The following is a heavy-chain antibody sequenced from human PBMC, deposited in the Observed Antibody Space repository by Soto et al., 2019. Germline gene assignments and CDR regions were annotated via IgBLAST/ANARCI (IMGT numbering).Heavy chain of an antibody. D-gene: IGHD3-10*01. CDR1: GFTFSSYA. Sequence: GGSLRLSCAASGFTFSSYAMSWVRQAPGKGLEWVSAISGSGGSTYYADSVKGRFTISRDNSKKTLYLQMNSLRAEDTAVYYCAKVHAGFGELFPYYYYYYGMDVWGQGTTVTVSS. CDR2: ISGSGGST. V-gene: IGHV3-23*01. J-gene: IGHJ6*02. CDR3: AKVHAGFGELFPYYYYYYGMDV.